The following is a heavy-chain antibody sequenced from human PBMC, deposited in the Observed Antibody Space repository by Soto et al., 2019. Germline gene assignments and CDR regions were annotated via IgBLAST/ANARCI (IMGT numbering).Heavy chain of an antibody. CDR2: IYYSGST. D-gene: IGHD1-1*01. J-gene: IGHJ3*02. CDR3: ARDLGNEDAFDI. Sequence: QVQLQESGPGLVKPSETLSLTCTVSGGSVSSGSYYWSWIRQPPGKGLEWIGYIYYSGSTNYNPSLKSRVTISVDTSKNQFSLKLSSVTAADTAVYYWARDLGNEDAFDIWGQGTMVTVSS. V-gene: IGHV4-61*01. CDR1: GGSVSSGSYY.